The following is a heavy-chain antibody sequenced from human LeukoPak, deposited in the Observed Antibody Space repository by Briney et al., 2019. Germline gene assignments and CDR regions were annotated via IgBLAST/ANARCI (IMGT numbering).Heavy chain of an antibody. D-gene: IGHD3-10*01. CDR2: IYSSGNT. CDR1: GGSLSRDGYY. V-gene: IGHV4-61*09. Sequence: SETLSLTCTVSGGSLSRDGYYWSWIRQPAGKGLEWIGQIYSSGNTNYNPSLKNRVTISVDTSRNQFFLNLRSVTAADRAIYYCVRDPSAMVFDYWGQGILVTVSS. CDR3: VRDPSAMVFDY. J-gene: IGHJ4*02.